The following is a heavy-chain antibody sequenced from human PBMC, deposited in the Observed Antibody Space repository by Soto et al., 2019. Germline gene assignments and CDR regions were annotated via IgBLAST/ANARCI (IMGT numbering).Heavy chain of an antibody. V-gene: IGHV4-59*01. CDR1: GASISNYY. CDR3: ARDGSTSWYGMFYY. D-gene: IGHD6-13*01. CDR2: IYHSGST. Sequence: SETLSLTCTVSGASISNYYWSWIRQPPGKGLEWIGYIYHSGSTNYNPSLKSRVTISVDTSKNQFSLKLNSVTAADTAVYYCARDGSTSWYGMFYYWGQGTLVTVSS. J-gene: IGHJ4*02.